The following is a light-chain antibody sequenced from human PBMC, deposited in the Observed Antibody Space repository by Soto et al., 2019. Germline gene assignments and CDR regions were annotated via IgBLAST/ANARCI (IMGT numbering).Light chain of an antibody. V-gene: IGKV1-8*01. J-gene: IGKJ2*01. CDR2: GVS. CDR1: QGLNSF. CDR3: QQYFNYPYT. Sequence: AIRMTQSPSSLSASTGDRVTITCRASQGLNSFLAWFQQKPGKAPKLLVYGVSTLQSGVPSRFSGSASGTSFTDFTLTITNLQSDDFATYYCQQYFNYPYTFGQGTKVEIK.